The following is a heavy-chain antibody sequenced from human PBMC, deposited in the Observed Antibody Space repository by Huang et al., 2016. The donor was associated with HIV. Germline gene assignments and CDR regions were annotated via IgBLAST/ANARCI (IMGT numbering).Heavy chain of an antibody. CDR2: IRQDESEK. J-gene: IGHJ6*02. D-gene: IGHD1-7*01. V-gene: IGHV3-7*03. CDR3: ATKTAGMDI. Sequence: WVTNIRQDESEKYYVDSVKGRFNISRYNAKKVVFLEMNNVRVEDTATYFCATKTAGMDIWGQGTTVTVS.